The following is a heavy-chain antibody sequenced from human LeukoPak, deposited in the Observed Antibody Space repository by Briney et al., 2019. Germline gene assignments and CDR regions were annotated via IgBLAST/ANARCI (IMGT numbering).Heavy chain of an antibody. D-gene: IGHD6-19*01. CDR1: GFTFSSYA. J-gene: IGHJ4*02. CDR3: AKGYSSVPDLFDY. V-gene: IGHV3-23*01. Sequence: PGGSLRLSCAASGFTFSSYAMSWVRQAPGKGLEWVSAISGSGGSTFYADSVKGRFTISRDNSKNTLYLQMNSLRAEDTAVYYCAKGYSSVPDLFDYWGQGTLVTVSS. CDR2: ISGSGGST.